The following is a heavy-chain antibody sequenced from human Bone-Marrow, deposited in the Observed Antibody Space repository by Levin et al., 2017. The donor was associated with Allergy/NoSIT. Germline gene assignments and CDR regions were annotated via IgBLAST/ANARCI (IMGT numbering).Heavy chain of an antibody. Sequence: HPGGSLRLSCAASGFTFSTYDMHWVRQATGKGLEWVSAIGTVGDTYYSASVKGRFTISREDAKNSLYLQMNSLTAGDTAIYYCVREMTGTDWRELDYWGQGTLVTVSS. CDR2: IGTVGDT. CDR1: GFTFSTYD. D-gene: IGHD1-1*01. V-gene: IGHV3-13*01. CDR3: VREMTGTDWRELDY. J-gene: IGHJ4*02.